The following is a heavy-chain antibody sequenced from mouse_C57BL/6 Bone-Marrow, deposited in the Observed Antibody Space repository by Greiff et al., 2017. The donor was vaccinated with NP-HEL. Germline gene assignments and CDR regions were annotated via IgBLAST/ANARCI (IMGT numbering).Heavy chain of an antibody. CDR2: ISSGGDYI. V-gene: IGHV5-9-1*02. D-gene: IGHD1-1*01. J-gene: IGHJ1*03. CDR1: GFTFSSYA. CDR3: TRDLYYYGSSYWYFDV. Sequence: EVQGVESGEGLVKPGGSLKLSCAASGFTFSSYAMSWVRQTPEKRLEWVAYISSGGDYIYYADTVKGRFTISRDNARNTLYLQMSSLKSEDTAMYYCTRDLYYYGSSYWYFDVWGTGTTVTVSS.